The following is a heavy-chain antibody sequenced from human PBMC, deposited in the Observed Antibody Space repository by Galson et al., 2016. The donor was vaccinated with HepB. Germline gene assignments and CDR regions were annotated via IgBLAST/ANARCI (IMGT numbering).Heavy chain of an antibody. D-gene: IGHD2/OR15-2a*01. J-gene: IGHJ4*02. V-gene: IGHV3-23*01. CDR3: AKDPRGGENKLPPSFDY. Sequence: SLRLSCAASGFTFSSFAMSWVRQAPGKGLEGVSSISVGGHSTYYAASVKGRFTISRDNSKNTLYLQMNSLRAEDTAVYYCAKDPRGGENKLPPSFDYWGQGTLVTVSS. CDR2: ISVGGHST. CDR1: GFTFSSFA.